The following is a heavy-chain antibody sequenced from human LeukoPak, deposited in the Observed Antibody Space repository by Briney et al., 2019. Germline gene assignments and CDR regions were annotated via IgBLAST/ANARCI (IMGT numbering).Heavy chain of an antibody. Sequence: GGSLRLSCSASGFTFSNQAMSWVRQAPGKGLQWVSAISSSGGSTYYTDSVKGRFTISRDNFKNKLYLQMNSLRADDTAVYYCARDSRVIPRQQWLVSWGQGTLVTVSS. J-gene: IGHJ5*02. CDR1: GFTFSNQA. V-gene: IGHV3-23*01. D-gene: IGHD6-19*01. CDR3: ARDSRVIPRQQWLVS. CDR2: ISSSGGST.